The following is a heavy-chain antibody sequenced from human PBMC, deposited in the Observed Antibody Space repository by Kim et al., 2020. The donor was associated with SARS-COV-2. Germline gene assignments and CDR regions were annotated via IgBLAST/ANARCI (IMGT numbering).Heavy chain of an antibody. Sequence: NDYAVSVKSRITINPDTSKNQFSLQLNSVTPEDTAVYYCARESAAAGIDYWGQGTLVTVSS. D-gene: IGHD6-13*01. V-gene: IGHV6-1*01. CDR2: N. J-gene: IGHJ4*02. CDR3: ARESAAAGIDY.